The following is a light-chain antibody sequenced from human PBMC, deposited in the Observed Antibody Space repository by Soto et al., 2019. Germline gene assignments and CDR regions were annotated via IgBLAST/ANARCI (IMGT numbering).Light chain of an antibody. Sequence: DSQMTQYPSTLSASVGDRVTITCRASQSISSWLAWYQQKPGKAPKLLISKASTLQSGVPPRFSGSGSGTEFTLTISSLQPDDFATYYCQQYESYLMTFGGGTKVEIK. CDR2: KAS. V-gene: IGKV1-5*03. CDR1: QSISSW. J-gene: IGKJ4*01. CDR3: QQYESYLMT.